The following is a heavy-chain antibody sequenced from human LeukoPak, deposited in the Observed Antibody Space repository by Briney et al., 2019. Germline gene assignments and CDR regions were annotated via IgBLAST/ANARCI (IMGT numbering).Heavy chain of an antibody. Sequence: SQTLSLTCTVSGGSISSGSYYWSWMPQPAGKGLEWIGRIYTSGSTNYNPSLKSQVTISVDTSKNQFSLKLSSVTAADTAVYYCARGLWELPDYWGQGKLVTVSS. CDR3: ARGLWELPDY. CDR1: GGSISSGSYY. J-gene: IGHJ4*02. V-gene: IGHV4-61*02. CDR2: IYTSGST. D-gene: IGHD1-26*01.